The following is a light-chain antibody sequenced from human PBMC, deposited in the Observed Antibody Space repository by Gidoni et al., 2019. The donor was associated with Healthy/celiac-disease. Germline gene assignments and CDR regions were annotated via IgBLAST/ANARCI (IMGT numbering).Light chain of an antibody. J-gene: IGLJ2*01. CDR3: QAWDSSTDVV. CDR2: PDS. CDR1: KLGDKY. V-gene: IGLV3-1*01. Sequence: SYELTQPPSASVSPGQTASITCSGDKLGDKYACWYQQKPGQSPVLVIYPDSKRPSGIPERFSGSNSGNTATLTISGTQAMDEADYYCQAWDSSTDVVFGGGTKLTVL.